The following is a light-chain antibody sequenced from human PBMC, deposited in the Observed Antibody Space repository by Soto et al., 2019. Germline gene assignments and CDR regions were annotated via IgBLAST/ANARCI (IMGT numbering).Light chain of an antibody. CDR1: QSVSSSY. Sequence: EIVLTQSPATLSLSPGERATLSCGARQSVSSSYLAWYQQKPGLAPRLLIYDASSRATGIPDRFSGSGSGTDFTLTIIRLEPEDFLVYYCQQYGSSPYTFGQGTKLEIK. CDR2: DAS. J-gene: IGKJ2*01. V-gene: IGKV3D-20*01. CDR3: QQYGSSPYT.